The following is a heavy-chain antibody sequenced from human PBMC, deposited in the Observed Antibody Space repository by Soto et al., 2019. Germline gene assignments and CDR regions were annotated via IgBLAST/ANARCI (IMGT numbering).Heavy chain of an antibody. J-gene: IGHJ5*02. V-gene: IGHV1-46*01. Sequence: ASVKVSCKAPGDTFTSYYLNWVRQAPGQGLEWMGVINPHGGSTKYAQKFQGRITMTRDTSRSTVYMELSSLRCDDTAIYYCARSSGGNFGIIIEGSNWFDPWGQGTLVTVSS. D-gene: IGHD3-3*01. CDR1: GDTFTSYY. CDR3: ARSSGGNFGIIIEGSNWFDP. CDR2: INPHGGST.